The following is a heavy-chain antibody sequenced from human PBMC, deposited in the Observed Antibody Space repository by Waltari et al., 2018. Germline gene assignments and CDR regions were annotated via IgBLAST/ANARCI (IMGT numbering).Heavy chain of an antibody. D-gene: IGHD3-16*01. CDR3: ARAPTGGAAQRNWFDP. Sequence: QVQLVPSGAEVKKPGASVKVSCKASEYTFTSFAMHWVRRAPGQRLEWMGWINAGNGNTKYSQKFQGRVTITRDTSASTAYMELSSLRSEDTAVYYCARAPTGGAAQRNWFDPWGQGTLVTVSS. CDR2: INAGNGNT. V-gene: IGHV1-3*01. CDR1: EYTFTSFA. J-gene: IGHJ5*02.